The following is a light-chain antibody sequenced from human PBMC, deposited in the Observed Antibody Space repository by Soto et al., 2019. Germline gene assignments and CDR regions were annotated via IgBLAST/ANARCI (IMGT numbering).Light chain of an antibody. Sequence: QSVLTQPPSASGTPGQRGTISCSGSSSNIGSKTVNWYQQLPGTAPKLLIYSNYQRPSGVPDRFSGSKSGTSASLAISGLQSEDEADYYCAAWDASLNGYVFGTGTKATVL. CDR1: SSNIGSKT. CDR3: AAWDASLNGYV. V-gene: IGLV1-44*01. CDR2: SNY. J-gene: IGLJ1*01.